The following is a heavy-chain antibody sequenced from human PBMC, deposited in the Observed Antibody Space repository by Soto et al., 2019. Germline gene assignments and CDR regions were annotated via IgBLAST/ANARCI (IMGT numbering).Heavy chain of an antibody. D-gene: IGHD5-18*01. CDR1: GGTFSTYA. Sequence: QVQLVQSGAEVKKPESSVKVSCKAPGGTFSTYAISWIPQAPGRGLEWKGGIIPIFGTANDAQRFKERGTITTDESTNTVYMELSSLRSEDTAVYFCASGIQLWLRRINNGYSGWGQGTLVTVSS. CDR2: IIPIFGTA. J-gene: IGHJ4*02. CDR3: ASGIQLWLRRINNGYSG. V-gene: IGHV1-69*05.